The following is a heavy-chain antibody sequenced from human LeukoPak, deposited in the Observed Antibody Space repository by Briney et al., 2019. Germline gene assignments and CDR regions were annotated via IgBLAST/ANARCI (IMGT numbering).Heavy chain of an antibody. CDR3: AKDHSSSWYYFDY. J-gene: IGHJ4*02. CDR1: GFTFSSYA. CDR2: ISGSGGST. Sequence: GGSLRLSCAASGFTFSSYAMSWVRQAPGKGLEWVSAISGSGGSTYYADSVKGRFTISRDNSKDTLYLQMNSLRAEDTAVYCCAKDHSSSWYYFDYWGQGTLVTVSS. D-gene: IGHD6-13*01. V-gene: IGHV3-23*01.